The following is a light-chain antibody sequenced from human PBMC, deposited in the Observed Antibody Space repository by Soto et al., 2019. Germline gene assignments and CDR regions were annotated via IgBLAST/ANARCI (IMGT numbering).Light chain of an antibody. J-gene: IGKJ1*01. CDR2: DAS. V-gene: IGKV3-11*01. Sequence: EIVFTESPATLSLSPGERATLSCRASQSVSSYLAWYQQKPGQAPRLLIYDASNRATGIPARFSGSGSGTDFTLTISSLEPEDLAVYYCQQRGNRPPWTFGQGTKVDIK. CDR1: QSVSSY. CDR3: QQRGNRPPWT.